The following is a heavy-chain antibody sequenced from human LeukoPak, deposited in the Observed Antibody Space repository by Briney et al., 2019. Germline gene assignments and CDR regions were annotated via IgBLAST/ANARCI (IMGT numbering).Heavy chain of an antibody. V-gene: IGHV4-34*01. D-gene: IGHD3-10*01. CDR3: ARALRMAMVRGVIIRGYYFDY. CDR2: INHSGST. Sequence: PGGSLRLSCAASGFTFSSYSMNWIRQPPGKGLEGIGEINHSGSTNYNPSLKSRVTISVDTSKNQFSLKLSSVTAADTAVYYCARALRMAMVRGVIIRGYYFDYWGQGTLVTVSS. J-gene: IGHJ4*02. CDR1: GFTFSSYS.